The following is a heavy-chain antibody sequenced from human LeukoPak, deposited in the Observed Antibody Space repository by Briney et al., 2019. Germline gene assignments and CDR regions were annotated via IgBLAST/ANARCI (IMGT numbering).Heavy chain of an antibody. CDR2: ISWNSGSI. V-gene: IGHV3-9*01. J-gene: IGHJ4*02. CDR1: GFIFNNYA. D-gene: IGHD5-18*01. Sequence: GRSLRLSCAGSGFIFNNYAVHWVRQPPGKGLEWVSGISWNSGSIDYADSVKGRFTISRDNAKNSLYLQMNSLRVEDTAFYYCAKDTRGYSYGSYFDYWGQGTLVTVSS. CDR3: AKDTRGYSYGSYFDY.